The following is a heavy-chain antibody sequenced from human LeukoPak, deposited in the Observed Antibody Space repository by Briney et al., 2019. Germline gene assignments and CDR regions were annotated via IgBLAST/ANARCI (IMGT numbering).Heavy chain of an antibody. Sequence: ASVKVSCKASGYTFTGYYMHWVRQAPGQGLEWMGWINPNSGGTNYAQKFQGRVTMTRDTSISTAYMELSRLRSDDTAVYYCARVYLFGWQQLALDYWGQGTLVTVSS. CDR3: ARVYLFGWQQLALDY. CDR1: GYTFTGYY. J-gene: IGHJ4*02. D-gene: IGHD6-13*01. CDR2: INPNSGGT. V-gene: IGHV1-2*02.